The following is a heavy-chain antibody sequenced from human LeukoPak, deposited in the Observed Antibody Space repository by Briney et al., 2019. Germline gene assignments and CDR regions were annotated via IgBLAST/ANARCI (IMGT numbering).Heavy chain of an antibody. D-gene: IGHD6-19*01. CDR3: ASRGGDSSGSY. J-gene: IGHJ4*02. CDR1: GGPFSDYY. CDR2: INHSGST. Sequence: SETLSLTCAVYGGPFSDYYWSWIRQPPGKGLEWIGKINHSGSTNYSPSLKSRVTISIDTSKNQFSLKLNSMTAADTAVYYCASRGGDSSGSYWGQGTLVTVSP. V-gene: IGHV4-34*01.